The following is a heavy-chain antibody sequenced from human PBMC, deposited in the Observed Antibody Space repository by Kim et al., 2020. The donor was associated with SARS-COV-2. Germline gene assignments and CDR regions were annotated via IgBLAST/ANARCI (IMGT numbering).Heavy chain of an antibody. D-gene: IGHD6-13*01. Sequence: GGSLRLSCAASEFTVSSNYMSWVRQAPGKGLEWVSIIYSAGSTYYADSVKGRFTISRDNSKNTLYLQMNGLRAEDTAVYYCARAPGYSSNWYILHYWGQGTLVTVSS. CDR3: ARAPGYSSNWYILHY. J-gene: IGHJ4*02. CDR2: IYSAGST. V-gene: IGHV3-53*01. CDR1: EFTVSSNY.